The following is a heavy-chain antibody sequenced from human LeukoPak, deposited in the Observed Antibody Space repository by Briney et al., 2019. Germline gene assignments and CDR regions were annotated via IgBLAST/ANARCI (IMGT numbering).Heavy chain of an antibody. CDR1: GLTFSSYA. CDR3: AKDIVRSMTTVPNPFDY. J-gene: IGHJ4*02. V-gene: IGHV3-23*01. CDR2: ISGSGGST. Sequence: PGGSLRLSCAASGLTFSSYAMSWVRQAPGKGLEWVSAISGSGGSTYYADSVKGRFTISRDNSKNTLYLQMNSLRAEDTAVYYCAKDIVRSMTTVPNPFDYWGQGTLVTVSS. D-gene: IGHD4-17*01.